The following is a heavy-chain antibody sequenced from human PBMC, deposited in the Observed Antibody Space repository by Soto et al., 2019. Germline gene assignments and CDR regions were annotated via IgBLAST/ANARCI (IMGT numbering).Heavy chain of an antibody. Sequence: EGSLRRSCAASGFTFSSYGMQWVREAPGKGLEWVAVIWYDGSNKYYADSVKGRFTISRDNSMNTLYLQMNSLRAEDTAVYYCARGPGGVVGATGPGYWGQGTLVTVPQ. V-gene: IGHV3-33*01. J-gene: IGHJ4*02. CDR1: GFTFSSYG. D-gene: IGHD1-26*01. CDR3: ARGPGGVVGATGPGY. CDR2: IWYDGSNK.